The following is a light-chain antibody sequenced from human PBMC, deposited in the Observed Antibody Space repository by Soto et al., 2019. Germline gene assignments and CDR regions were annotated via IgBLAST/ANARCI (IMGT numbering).Light chain of an antibody. CDR1: SSDVGGYNY. V-gene: IGLV2-8*01. CDR2: EVS. Sequence: QSVLTQPPSASGSPGQSVTISCTGTSSDVGGYNYVSWYQQHPGKAPKLMIYEVSKRPSGVPDRFSGSKSGNTASLTVSGLQAEDEADYYCSSYAGSNNLDVFGTGTKVTGL. CDR3: SSYAGSNNLDV. J-gene: IGLJ1*01.